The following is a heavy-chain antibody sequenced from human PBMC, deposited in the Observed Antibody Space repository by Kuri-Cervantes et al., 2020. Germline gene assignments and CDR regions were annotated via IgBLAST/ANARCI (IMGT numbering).Heavy chain of an antibody. CDR3: ARGGSGFDY. J-gene: IGHJ4*02. CDR2: ISAYNGNT. CDR1: GYTFNSYG. D-gene: IGHD1-1*01. Sequence: ASVKVSCKASGYTFNSYGIRWVRQAPGQGLEWMGWISAYNGNTNYAQKLQGRVTMTRNTSISTAYMELSSLRSEDTAVYYCARGGSGFDYWGQGTLVTVSS. V-gene: IGHV1-18*01.